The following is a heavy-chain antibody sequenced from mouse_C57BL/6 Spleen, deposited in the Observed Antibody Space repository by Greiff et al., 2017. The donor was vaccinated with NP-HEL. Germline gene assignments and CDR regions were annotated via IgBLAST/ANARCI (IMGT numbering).Heavy chain of an antibody. J-gene: IGHJ1*03. CDR1: GFNIKDYY. V-gene: IGHV14-1*01. CDR2: IDPEDGDT. Sequence: VQLQQSGAELVRPGASVKLSCTASGFNIKDYYMHWVKQRPEQGLEWIGRIDPEDGDTEYAPKFQGQATMPADTSSNTAYLQLSSLTSEDTAVYYCTTPYDYDKGWYFDVWGTGTTVTVSS. CDR3: TTPYDYDKGWYFDV. D-gene: IGHD2-4*01.